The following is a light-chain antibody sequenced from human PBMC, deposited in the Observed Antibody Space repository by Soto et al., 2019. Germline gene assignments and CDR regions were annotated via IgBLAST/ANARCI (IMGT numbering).Light chain of an antibody. CDR3: CSHAGDNTYV. Sequence: SALTQPASVSGSPGQSITISCTGTSSDVGGYNYVSWYQQYPGKAPKLIIYEVTKRPSEVPDRFSGSKSGNTASLTVSGLQAEDEADYFCCSHAGDNTYVFGTGTKVTV. V-gene: IGLV2-8*01. J-gene: IGLJ1*01. CDR1: SSDVGGYNY. CDR2: EVT.